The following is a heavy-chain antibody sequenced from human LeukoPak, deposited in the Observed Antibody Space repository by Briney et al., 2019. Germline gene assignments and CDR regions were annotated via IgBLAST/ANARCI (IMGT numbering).Heavy chain of an antibody. D-gene: IGHD6-19*01. CDR3: ARDSSGWYGYYYYGMDV. Sequence: GGSLRLSCAASGFTFSDYYMSWIRQAPGKGLEWVSYISSSGSTIYYADSVKGRFTISRDNAKNSLYLQMNSLRAEDAAVYYCARDSSGWYGYYYYGMDVWGQGTTVTVSS. CDR1: GFTFSDYY. V-gene: IGHV3-11*01. CDR2: ISSSGSTI. J-gene: IGHJ6*02.